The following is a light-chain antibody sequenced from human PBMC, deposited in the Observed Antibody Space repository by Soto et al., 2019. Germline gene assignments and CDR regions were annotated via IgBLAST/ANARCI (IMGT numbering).Light chain of an antibody. CDR2: GAS. J-gene: IGKJ1*01. V-gene: IGKV3-20*01. Sequence: EIVLTQSPGTLSLSPGERATLSCRASQTVSISYLAWYQQKPGQAPRLLIYGASSRATDIPDRFSGSGSGTDFTLTISRLEPEDLAVYYCQQYGSSPRTFGQGTKVEIK. CDR3: QQYGSSPRT. CDR1: QTVSISY.